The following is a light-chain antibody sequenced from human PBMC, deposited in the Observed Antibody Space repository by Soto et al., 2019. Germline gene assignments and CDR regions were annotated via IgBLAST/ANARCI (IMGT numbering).Light chain of an antibody. V-gene: IGKV3-20*01. Sequence: EVVLTQSPGTLSLSPGERATLSCRASQGVTTAYLAWYQHKPGQAPRLLIYGASSRATGIPDRFSGSGSGTDFTLTISRLEPEDFAVYYCQQYGSSPFTFGPGTKVDIK. CDR1: QGVTTAY. J-gene: IGKJ3*01. CDR2: GAS. CDR3: QQYGSSPFT.